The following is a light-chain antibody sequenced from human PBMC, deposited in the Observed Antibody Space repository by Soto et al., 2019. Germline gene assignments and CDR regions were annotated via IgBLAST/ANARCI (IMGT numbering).Light chain of an antibody. CDR2: EVT. J-gene: IGLJ2*01. CDR3: SSYTSSSTVV. V-gene: IGLV2-18*02. CDR1: SSDVGTYNR. Sequence: QSALTQPPSVSGSPGQSVTISCTGTSSDVGTYNRVSWYQQHPGTAPKLIISEVTNRPSGVPDRFSGSKSGNTASLTISGLQAEDEADYFCSSYTSSSTVVFGGGTKLTVL.